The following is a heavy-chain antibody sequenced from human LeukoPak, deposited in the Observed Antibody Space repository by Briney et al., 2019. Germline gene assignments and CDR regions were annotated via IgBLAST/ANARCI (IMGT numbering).Heavy chain of an antibody. CDR1: GGSISSSSYY. V-gene: IGHV4-39*07. Sequence: SETLSLTCTVPGGSISSSSYYWGWIRQPPGKGLEWIGRIYTSGSTNYNPSLKSRVTMSVDTSKNQFSLKLSSVTAADTAVYYCARSMILEWLFPGYDAFDIWGQGTMVTVSS. CDR2: IYTSGST. D-gene: IGHD3-3*01. J-gene: IGHJ3*02. CDR3: ARSMILEWLFPGYDAFDI.